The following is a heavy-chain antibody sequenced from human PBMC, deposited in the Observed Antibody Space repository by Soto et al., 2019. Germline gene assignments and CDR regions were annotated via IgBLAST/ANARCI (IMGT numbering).Heavy chain of an antibody. V-gene: IGHV1-24*01. CDR1: GYTLTELS. D-gene: IGHD5-18*01. CDR3: ATDMQRQLDWFDP. J-gene: IGHJ5*02. Sequence: GASVKVSCKVSGYTLTELSMHWLRQSPGKGLEWMGGFDPEDGETIYAQKFQGRVTMTEDTSTDTAYMELSSLRSEDTAVYYCATDMQRQLDWFDPWGQGTLVTVSS. CDR2: FDPEDGET.